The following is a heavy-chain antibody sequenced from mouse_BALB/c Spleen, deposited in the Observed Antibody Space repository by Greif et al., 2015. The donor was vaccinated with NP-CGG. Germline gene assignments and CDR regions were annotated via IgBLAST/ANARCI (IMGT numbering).Heavy chain of an antibody. CDR3: ARHYGSPYAMDY. J-gene: IGHJ4*01. V-gene: IGHV7-3*02. CDR1: GFTFTDYY. CDR2: IRNKANGYTT. D-gene: IGHD1-1*01. Sequence: DVMLVESGGGLVQPGGSLRLSCATSGFTFTDYYMSWVRQPPGKALEWLGFIRNKANGYTTEYSASVKGRFTISRDNSQSILYLQMNTLRAEDSATYYCARHYGSPYAMDYWGQGTSVTVSS.